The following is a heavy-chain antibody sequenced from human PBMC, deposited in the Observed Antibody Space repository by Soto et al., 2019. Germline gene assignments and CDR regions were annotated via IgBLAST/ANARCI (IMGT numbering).Heavy chain of an antibody. CDR2: ISYDGSNK. V-gene: IGHV3-30-3*01. Sequence: QVQLVESGGGVVQPGRSLRLSCAVSGFTFSSYAMYWVRQAPGKGLEWVAVISYDGSNKYYADSVKGRLTISRDNSKNTLYLQMNSLRAEDTDVYYCARAECDGGSCYTLVGLRYGMDVWGQGTTVTVSS. CDR3: ARAECDGGSCYTLVGLRYGMDV. D-gene: IGHD2-15*01. J-gene: IGHJ6*02. CDR1: GFTFSSYA.